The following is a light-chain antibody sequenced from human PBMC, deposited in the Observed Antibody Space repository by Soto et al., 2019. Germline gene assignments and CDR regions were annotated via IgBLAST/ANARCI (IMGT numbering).Light chain of an antibody. J-gene: IGKJ1*01. CDR2: AAS. CDR3: QHYNSYSEA. V-gene: IGKV1D-16*01. Sequence: DIQMTQSPSSVSASVGDRVTITCRASQDIGSWFTWYQQKPGKVPKLLIYAASILQSGVPSRFSGSGSGTDFTLTISCLQSEDFATYYCQHYNSYSEAFGQGTKVDIK. CDR1: QDIGSW.